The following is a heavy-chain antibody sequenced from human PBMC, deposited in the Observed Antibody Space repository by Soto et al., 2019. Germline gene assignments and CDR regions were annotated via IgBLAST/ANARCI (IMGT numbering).Heavy chain of an antibody. V-gene: IGHV3-30*18. J-gene: IGHJ6*02. CDR3: AKDLSPSNGLDYYYGMDV. CDR1: GFTFSSYG. Sequence: GGSLRLSCAASGFTFSSYGMHWVRQAPGKGLEWVAVISYDGSNKYYADPVKGRFTISRDNSKNTLYLQMNSLRAEDTAVYYCAKDLSPSNGLDYYYGMDVWGQGTTVTVSS. CDR2: ISYDGSNK. D-gene: IGHD4-4*01.